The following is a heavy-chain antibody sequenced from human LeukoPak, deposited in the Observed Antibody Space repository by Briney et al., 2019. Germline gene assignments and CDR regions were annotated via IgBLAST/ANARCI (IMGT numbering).Heavy chain of an antibody. J-gene: IGHJ5*02. V-gene: IGHV3-23*01. D-gene: IGHD6-19*01. CDR1: GFSFSASS. CDR2: ISENGRNT. Sequence: PGGSLRLSCAASGFSFSASSMSWVRQTPGKGLEWVSSISENGRNTYYADSVKGRFTVSRDNSKSTLYLQMNSLRAEDTAVYYCASAWQWLVFPNWFDPWGQGTLVTVSS. CDR3: ASAWQWLVFPNWFDP.